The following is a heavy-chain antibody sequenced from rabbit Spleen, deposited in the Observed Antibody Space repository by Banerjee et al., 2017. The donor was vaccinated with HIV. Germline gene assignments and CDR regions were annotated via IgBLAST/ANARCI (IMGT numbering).Heavy chain of an antibody. D-gene: IGHD1-1*01. CDR1: GFSLSNNYD. CDR2: IWGGSSGST. Sequence: QSLEESGGDLVKPGASLTLTCTASGFSLSNNYDMCWVRQAPGMGLEWIACIWGGSSGSTYYASWAKGRFTISKISSTTVTLQMTSLTAADTATYFCTRGDTSAFLDLWGPGTLVTVS. CDR3: TRGDTSAFLDL. V-gene: IGHV1S40*01. J-gene: IGHJ4*01.